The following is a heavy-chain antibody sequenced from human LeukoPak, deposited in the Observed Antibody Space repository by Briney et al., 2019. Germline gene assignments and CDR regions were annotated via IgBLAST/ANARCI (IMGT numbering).Heavy chain of an antibody. V-gene: IGHV4-59*08. CDR2: IYYSGST. CDR3: ARKPFDWDHWYFDL. CDR1: GGSISSYY. D-gene: IGHD3-9*01. Sequence: SETLSLTCTVSGGSISSYYWSWIRQPPGKGLEWIGYIYYSGSTNYNPSLKSRVTISVDTSKNQFSLKLSSVTAADTAVYYCARKPFDWDHWYFDLWGRGTLVTVSS. J-gene: IGHJ2*01.